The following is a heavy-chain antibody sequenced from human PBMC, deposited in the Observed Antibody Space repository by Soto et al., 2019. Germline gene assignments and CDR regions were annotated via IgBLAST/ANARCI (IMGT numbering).Heavy chain of an antibody. CDR1: GFIFSTYA. Sequence: EVQLLESGGGLVQPGGSLRLSCAASGFIFSTYAMNWVRQAPGKGLEWVSYISVGGGATQYGDSVKGRFIISRDNSKNTLFLEMNSLRADDTAMYYCARIFDSGAYWGSDDYNFGMDVWGQGTTVTVSS. D-gene: IGHD3-22*01. CDR2: ISVGGGAT. J-gene: IGHJ6*02. CDR3: ARIFDSGAYWGSDDYNFGMDV. V-gene: IGHV3-23*01.